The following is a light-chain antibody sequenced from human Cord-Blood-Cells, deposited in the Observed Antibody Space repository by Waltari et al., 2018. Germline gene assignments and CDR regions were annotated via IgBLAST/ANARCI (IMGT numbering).Light chain of an antibody. CDR3: SSYAGSNKL. Sequence: QSALTQPPSAPGSPGQSVTISCTGTTSDVGAYNHFSWYQQHPGKPPKLMIYEVSKRPSGVPDRFSGSKSSNTASLTVSGLQAEDEADYYCSSYAGSNKLFGGGTKLTVL. CDR1: TSDVGAYNH. V-gene: IGLV2-8*01. J-gene: IGLJ3*02. CDR2: EVS.